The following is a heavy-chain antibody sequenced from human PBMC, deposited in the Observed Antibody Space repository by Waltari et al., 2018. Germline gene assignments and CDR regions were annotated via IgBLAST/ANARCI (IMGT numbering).Heavy chain of an antibody. V-gene: IGHV3-23*01. CDR2: ITSSGDRI. J-gene: IGHJ5*02. CDR3: AKGPSTRTNWFDP. D-gene: IGHD2-2*01. Sequence: EVQLLESGGGLVQPGGSLRLSCAASGFIFSHYDMSGVRQAPGKGMEWVSVITSSGDRIYYAGSVKGRFTISRDSSKNMLYLQMNSLRADDTAVYYCAKGPSTRTNWFDPWGQGTLVTVSS. CDR1: GFIFSHYD.